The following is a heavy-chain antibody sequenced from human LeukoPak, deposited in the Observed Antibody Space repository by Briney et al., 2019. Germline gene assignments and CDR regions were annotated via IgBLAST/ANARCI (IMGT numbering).Heavy chain of an antibody. CDR2: ISGGST. D-gene: IGHD3-22*01. CDR1: GFTFSSYA. J-gene: IGHJ3*02. Sequence: GGSLRLSCAASGFTFSSYAMSWVRQAPGKGLEWVSAISGGSTYYADSVKGRFTISRDNSKNTLYLQMNSLRAEDTAVYYCAKDYYDSSGVAFDIWGQGTMVTVSS. CDR3: AKDYYDSSGVAFDI. V-gene: IGHV3-23*01.